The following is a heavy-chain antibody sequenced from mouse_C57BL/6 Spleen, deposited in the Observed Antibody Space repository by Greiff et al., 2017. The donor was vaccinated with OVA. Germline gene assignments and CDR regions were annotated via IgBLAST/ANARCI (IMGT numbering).Heavy chain of an antibody. J-gene: IGHJ1*03. CDR1: GYTFTSYW. D-gene: IGHD2-12*01. CDR2: IYPSDSET. CDR3: ARSGRRPWYFDV. Sequence: QVQLQQPGAELVRPGSSVKLSCKASGYTFTSYWMDWVKQRPGQGLEWIGNIYPSDSETHYNQKFKDKATLTVDKSSSTAYMQLSSLTSEDSAVYYCARSGRRPWYFDVWGKGTTVTVSS. V-gene: IGHV1-61*01.